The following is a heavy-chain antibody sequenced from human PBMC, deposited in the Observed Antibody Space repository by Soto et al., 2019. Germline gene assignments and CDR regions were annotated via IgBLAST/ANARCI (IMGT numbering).Heavy chain of an antibody. Sequence: GGSLRLSCAASGFTFSSYWMSWVRQAPGKGLEWVANIKQDGSEKYYADSVKGRFTISRDNDKISLYLQMNSVRAEKTAVYYCARGAYDFWSGYGVYWGQGTLVTVSS. CDR3: ARGAYDFWSGYGVY. D-gene: IGHD3-3*01. J-gene: IGHJ4*02. CDR1: GFTFSSYW. V-gene: IGHV3-7*01. CDR2: IKQDGSEK.